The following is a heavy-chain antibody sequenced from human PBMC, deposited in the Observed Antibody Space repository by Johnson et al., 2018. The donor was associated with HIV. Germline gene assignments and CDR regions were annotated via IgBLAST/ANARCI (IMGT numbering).Heavy chain of an antibody. Sequence: QVQLVESGGGVVQPGRSLRLSCAASGFTFSSYAMHWVRQAPGKGLEWVAVISYDGSNKYYADSGKGRFTISRDNAKNSLYLQMNSLRAEDTAVYYCARDSQTYDYVWGSYRLKGDDAFDIWGQGTMVTVSS. CDR3: ARDSQTYDYVWGSYRLKGDDAFDI. J-gene: IGHJ3*02. V-gene: IGHV3-30*04. D-gene: IGHD3-16*02. CDR2: ISYDGSNK. CDR1: GFTFSSYA.